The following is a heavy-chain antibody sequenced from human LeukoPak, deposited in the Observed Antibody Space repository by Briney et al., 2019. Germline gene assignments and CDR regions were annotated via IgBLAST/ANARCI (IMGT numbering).Heavy chain of an antibody. CDR2: IKQDGSEK. CDR3: ARRRYSGSSQHFDY. D-gene: IGHD1-26*01. V-gene: IGHV3-7*01. Sequence: GGSLRLSCGASGFTFTNHGTSWVRQAPGKGLEWVANIKQDGSEKYYVDSVKGRFTISRDNAKNSLYLQMNSLRAEDTAVYYCARRRYSGSSQHFDYWGLGTLVTVSS. CDR1: GFTFTNHG. J-gene: IGHJ4*02.